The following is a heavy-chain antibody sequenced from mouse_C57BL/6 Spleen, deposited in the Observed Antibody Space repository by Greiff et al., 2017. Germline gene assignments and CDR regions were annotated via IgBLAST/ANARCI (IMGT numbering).Heavy chain of an antibody. V-gene: IGHV2-9-1*01. CDR1: GFSLTSYA. CDR2: IWTGGGT. D-gene: IGHD2-5*01. J-gene: IGHJ4*01. Sequence: VKLMESGPGLVAPSQSLSITCTVSGFSLTSYAISWVRQPPGKGLEWLGVIWTGGGTNYNSALKSRLSISKDNSKSQVFLKMNSLQTDDTARYYCARTYYSNPYYAMDYWGQGTSVTVSS. CDR3: ARTYYSNPYYAMDY.